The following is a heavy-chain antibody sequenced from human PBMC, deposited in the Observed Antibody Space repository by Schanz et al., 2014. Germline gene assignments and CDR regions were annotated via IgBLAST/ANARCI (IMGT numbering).Heavy chain of an antibody. V-gene: IGHV3-7*04. J-gene: IGHJ5*02. D-gene: IGHD3-10*01. CDR2: IKQDESEK. CDR1: GFTFSNYW. CDR3: VRDILHRVYDSGSP. Sequence: EVQLVESGGGLVQPGGSLRLSCVASGFTFSNYWMTWVRQAPGKGLEWVANIKQDESEKYYVDSVKGRFTISRGNAKNSLFLHMNSLRAEDTAVYYCVRDILHRVYDSGSPWGQGTLVTVSS.